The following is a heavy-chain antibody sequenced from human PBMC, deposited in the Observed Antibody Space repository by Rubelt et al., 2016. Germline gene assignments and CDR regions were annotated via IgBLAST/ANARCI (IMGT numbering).Heavy chain of an antibody. CDR3: ARYKCSGGSCYATFDC. CDR2: ISCSSSYI. D-gene: IGHD2-15*01. J-gene: IGHJ4*02. CDR1: GFTFSTYS. V-gene: IGHV3-21*01. Sequence: LRLSCAASGFTFSTYSMNWVRQAPGKGLEWVSSISCSSSYIYYADSVKGRFTISRDNAKNSLYLQMNSLRAEDTAVYYCARYKCSGGSCYATFDCWGQGTLVTVSS.